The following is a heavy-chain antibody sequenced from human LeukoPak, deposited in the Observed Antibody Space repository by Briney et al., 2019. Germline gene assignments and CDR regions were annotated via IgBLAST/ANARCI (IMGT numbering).Heavy chain of an antibody. CDR3: ARVPHYYGSGSYYNVDGYFQH. D-gene: IGHD3-10*01. CDR2: INSDGSST. Sequence: GGSLRLSCAASGFTSSSYWMHWVRQAPGKGLVWVSRINSDGSSTSYADSVKGRFTISRDNAKNTLYLQMNSLRAEGTAVYYCARVPHYYGSGSYYNVDGYFQHWGQGTLVTVSS. J-gene: IGHJ1*01. CDR1: GFTSSSYW. V-gene: IGHV3-74*01.